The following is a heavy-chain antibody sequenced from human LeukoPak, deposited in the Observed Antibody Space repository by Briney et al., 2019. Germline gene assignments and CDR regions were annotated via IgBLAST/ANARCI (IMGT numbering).Heavy chain of an antibody. J-gene: IGHJ4*02. CDR1: GYTFTGYY. D-gene: IGHD3-16*02. V-gene: IGHV1-2*06. CDR2: INPNSGGT. Sequence: ASVKVSCKASGYTFTGYYMHWVRQAPGQGLEWMGRINPNSGGTDYAQKFQGRVTMTRDTSISTAYMELSRLRYDDTAVYYCARDKYYDYVWGSYRPDYWGQGTLVTVSS. CDR3: ARDKYYDYVWGSYRPDY.